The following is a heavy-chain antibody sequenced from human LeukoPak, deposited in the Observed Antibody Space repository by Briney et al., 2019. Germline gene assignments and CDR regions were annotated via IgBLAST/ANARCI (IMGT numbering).Heavy chain of an antibody. V-gene: IGHV3-30*02. CDR2: IRSDGSNK. Sequence: GGSLRLSCAGSGFSFSSYGMHWVRQAPGKGLEWMAFIRSDGSNKYYADSVKGRFTISRDNSKNTLYLQMNSLRAEDTAVYYCARILDSAWGELSYWGQGTLVTVSS. D-gene: IGHD6-19*01. J-gene: IGHJ4*02. CDR1: GFSFSSYG. CDR3: ARILDSAWGELSY.